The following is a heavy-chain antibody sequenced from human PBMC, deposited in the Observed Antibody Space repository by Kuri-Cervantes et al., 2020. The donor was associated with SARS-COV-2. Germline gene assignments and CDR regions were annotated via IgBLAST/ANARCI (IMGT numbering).Heavy chain of an antibody. Sequence: GESLKISCAASGFIFSDSYMSWVRQAPGKGLEWVSYISSSSSYSYYADSVKGRFTISRDNAKNSLYLQVNSLRAEDTAVYYCARHYGSGSYSFMHVWGKGTPVTVSS. D-gene: IGHD3-10*01. V-gene: IGHV3-11*06. CDR3: ARHYGSGSYSFMHV. CDR2: ISSSSSYS. J-gene: IGHJ6*03. CDR1: GFIFSDSY.